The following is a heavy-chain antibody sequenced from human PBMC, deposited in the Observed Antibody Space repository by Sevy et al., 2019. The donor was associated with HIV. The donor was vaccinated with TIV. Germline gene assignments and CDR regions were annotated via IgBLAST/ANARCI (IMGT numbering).Heavy chain of an antibody. CDR3: AGHVDLLMVRMFYGMDV. V-gene: IGHV3-23*01. Sequence: GGSLRLSCEASGFTFNKYAMSWVRQAPGKGLEWVSSLSGSGSSTYYADSVRVRFTISRDNSRNTLYLEVDSLRVEETGIYYCAGHVDLLMVRMFYGMDVWGQGTTVTVSS. D-gene: IGHD5-18*01. J-gene: IGHJ6*02. CDR1: GFTFNKYA. CDR2: LSGSGSST.